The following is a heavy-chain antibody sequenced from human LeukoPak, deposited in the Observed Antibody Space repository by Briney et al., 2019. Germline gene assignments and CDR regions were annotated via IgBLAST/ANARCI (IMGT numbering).Heavy chain of an antibody. D-gene: IGHD4-23*01. CDR1: GYTFTSYG. Sequence: ASVKVSCKASGYTFTSYGISWVRQAPGQGLEWMGWISAYNGNTNYAQKLQGRVTMTTDTSTSTAYMELRSLRSDDTAVYYCARAIATTEVTGYYFDYWGQGTLVTVSS. V-gene: IGHV1-18*01. J-gene: IGHJ4*02. CDR2: ISAYNGNT. CDR3: ARAIATTEVTGYYFDY.